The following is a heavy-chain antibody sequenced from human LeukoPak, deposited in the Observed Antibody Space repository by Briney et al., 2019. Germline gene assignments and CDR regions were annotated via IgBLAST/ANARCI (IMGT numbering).Heavy chain of an antibody. CDR1: GFTFSSYS. V-gene: IGHV3-21*04. D-gene: IGHD3-10*01. CDR2: ISSSSSYI. Sequence: PGGSLRLSCAASGFTFSSYSMNWVRQAPGKGLEWVSSISSSSSYIYYADSVKGRFTISRDNSKNTLYLQMNTLRAEDTAVYYCSKGFALLLFGELQIFDYWGQGTLVTVSS. CDR3: SKGFALLLFGELQIFDY. J-gene: IGHJ4*02.